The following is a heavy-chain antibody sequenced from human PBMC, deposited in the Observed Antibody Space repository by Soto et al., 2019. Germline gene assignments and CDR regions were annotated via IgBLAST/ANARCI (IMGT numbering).Heavy chain of an antibody. V-gene: IGHV3-74*01. CDR2: IDGSGSNT. Sequence: PGGSLRLSCAASGFTLRSYWMHWVRQAPGGGLVWVSRIDGSGSNTFYADSVKGRFTISRDNAKNTLYLQMNKLSPEDTTAYYCARNLNGYGNWDYWGQGNLVTVSS. CDR3: ARNLNGYGNWDY. CDR1: GFTLRSYW. J-gene: IGHJ4*02. D-gene: IGHD1-1*01.